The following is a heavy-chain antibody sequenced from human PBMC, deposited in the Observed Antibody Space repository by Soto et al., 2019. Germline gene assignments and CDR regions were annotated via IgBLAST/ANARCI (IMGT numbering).Heavy chain of an antibody. CDR2: ISGSGDST. J-gene: IGHJ6*02. CDR3: AKDRDGAAAGPTKGYSMDV. D-gene: IGHD6-13*01. Sequence: EVQLLESGGGLVQPGGSLRLSCAASGFTFSSYAMSWVRQAPGKGLEWVSVISGSGDSTYYADSVRGRFTISRDNSKNTLYLQMKSLRAEDTAVDYGAKDRDGAAAGPTKGYSMDVWGQGNTVTVSS. CDR1: GFTFSSYA. V-gene: IGHV3-23*01.